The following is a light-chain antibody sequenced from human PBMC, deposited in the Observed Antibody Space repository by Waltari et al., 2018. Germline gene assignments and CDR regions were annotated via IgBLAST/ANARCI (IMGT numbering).Light chain of an antibody. CDR3: AAWDRSLSIVV. V-gene: IGLV1-44*01. Sequence: QSVLTQPPSASGPPGQRVPISCSGSSSTTGGSTLIWYQQFPATAPKLLIYSSIQRPPGVPDRFSGSKSGTSASLAISGLQSEDEADYYCAAWDRSLSIVVFGGGTKLTVL. J-gene: IGLJ2*01. CDR2: SSI. CDR1: SSTTGGST.